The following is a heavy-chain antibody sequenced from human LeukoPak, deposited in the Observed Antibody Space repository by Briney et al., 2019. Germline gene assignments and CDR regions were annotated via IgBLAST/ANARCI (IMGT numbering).Heavy chain of an antibody. V-gene: IGHV3-23*01. CDR3: AKRGVVIRGILVSGYHQEAYHYDF. Sequence: GGSLRLSCVVSGISLSNYAMTSVRQAPGKGLEWVSYISERGGSTTYADSVKGRFTISRDTSLNTLYLQMNNLRAEDTAVYFCAKRGVVIRGILVSGYHQEAYHYDFWGQGVLVTVSS. D-gene: IGHD3-10*01. CDR1: GISLSNYA. CDR2: ISERGGST. J-gene: IGHJ4*02.